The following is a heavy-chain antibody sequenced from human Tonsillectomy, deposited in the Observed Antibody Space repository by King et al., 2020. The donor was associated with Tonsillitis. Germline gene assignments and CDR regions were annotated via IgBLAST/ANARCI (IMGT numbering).Heavy chain of an antibody. CDR2: IYYSGST. CDR1: GGSINSYY. CDR3: ARVSSDFYDSSGYLGFDI. J-gene: IGHJ3*02. V-gene: IGHV4-59*01. Sequence: QLQESGPGLVKPSESLSLTCTVSGGSINSYYWSWIRQPPGKGLEWMGYIYYSGSTNYNPSLKSRVTISVDTSKNQFSLRLSSVTAADTAVYYCARVSSDFYDSSGYLGFDIWGQGTMVTVSS. D-gene: IGHD3-22*01.